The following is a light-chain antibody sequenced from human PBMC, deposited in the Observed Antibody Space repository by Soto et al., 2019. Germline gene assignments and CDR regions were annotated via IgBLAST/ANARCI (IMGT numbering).Light chain of an antibody. CDR3: PQYGSSRWT. V-gene: IGKV3-20*01. CDR2: GAS. J-gene: IGKJ1*01. CDR1: QSVSSTY. Sequence: EIVLTQSPDTLSLFPGERATLSCRASQSVSSTYLAWYQQKLGQAPRLLIFGASSRATGIPDRFSGSGSGTDFTLTISRLEPEDFAVYYCPQYGSSRWTFGQGTKVEIK.